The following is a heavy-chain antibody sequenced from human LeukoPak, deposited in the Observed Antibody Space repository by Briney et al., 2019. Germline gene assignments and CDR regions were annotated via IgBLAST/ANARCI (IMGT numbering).Heavy chain of an antibody. J-gene: IGHJ4*02. CDR1: GYSFTNHC. Sequence: ESLKISSQGSGYSFTNHCIGWVRQTARKSLEWMGIVYPGDSDIRYSPPLQGQVTISVDKSINTVYLQWSRLKASDSGMYYCARRFIAQPALDYWGQGTLVTVSS. V-gene: IGHV5-51*01. CDR3: ARRFIAQPALDY. CDR2: VYPGDSDI. D-gene: IGHD3-16*02.